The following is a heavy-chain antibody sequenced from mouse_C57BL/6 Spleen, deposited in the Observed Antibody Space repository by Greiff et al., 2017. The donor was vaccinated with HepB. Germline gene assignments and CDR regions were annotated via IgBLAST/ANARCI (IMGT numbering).Heavy chain of an antibody. CDR3: AADWDPLFAY. Sequence: QVQLKQPGAELVKPGASVKLSCKASGYTFTSYWMHWVKQRPGQGLEWIGMIHPNSGSTNYNEKFKSKATLTVDKSSSTAYMQLSSLTSEDSAVYYCAADWDPLFAYWGQGTLVTVSA. CDR1: GYTFTSYW. CDR2: IHPNSGST. J-gene: IGHJ3*01. D-gene: IGHD4-1*01. V-gene: IGHV1-64*01.